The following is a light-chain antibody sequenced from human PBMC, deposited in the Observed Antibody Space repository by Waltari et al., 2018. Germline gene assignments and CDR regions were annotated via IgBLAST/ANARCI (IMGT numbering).Light chain of an antibody. CDR3: QQYFGTPPYT. V-gene: IGKV4-1*01. CDR2: WSS. Sequence: FYSSNNKNQLAWYQQKPGQSPKLLIYWSSTRESGVPDRFSGSGSGTDFTLTISSLQAEDVAVYYCQQYFGTPPYTFGQGTKLEIK. CDR1: FYSSNNKNQ. J-gene: IGKJ2*01.